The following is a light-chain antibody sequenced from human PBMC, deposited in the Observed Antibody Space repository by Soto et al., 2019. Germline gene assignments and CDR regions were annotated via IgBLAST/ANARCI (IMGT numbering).Light chain of an antibody. CDR2: KAS. CDR3: QQYKTYSRT. Sequence: DIQMTQSPSTLSASVGDRVTITCRASQSSSPWLAWYQQKPGKAPKILIYKASSLESWVPSRFSGSDSGTEFTLTISSLQPDDFATYYCQQYKTYSRTFGQGTKLEIK. V-gene: IGKV1-5*03. CDR1: QSSSPW. J-gene: IGKJ2*01.